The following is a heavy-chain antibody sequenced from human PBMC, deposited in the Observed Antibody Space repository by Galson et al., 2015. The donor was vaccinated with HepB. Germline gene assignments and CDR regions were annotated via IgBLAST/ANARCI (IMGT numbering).Heavy chain of an antibody. CDR2: IIPIFGTA. CDR3: ARGLGSTRFGGDYYYMDV. J-gene: IGHJ6*03. Sequence: SVKVSCKASGGTFSSYAISWVRQAPGQGLEWMGGIIPIFGTANYAQKFQGRVTITADESTSTAYMELSSLRSEDTAVYYCARGLGSTRFGGDYYYMDVWGKGTTVTVSS. CDR1: GGTFSSYA. D-gene: IGHD3-10*01. V-gene: IGHV1-69*13.